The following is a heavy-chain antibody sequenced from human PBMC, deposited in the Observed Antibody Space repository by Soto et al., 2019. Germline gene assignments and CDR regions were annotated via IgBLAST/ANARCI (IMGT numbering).Heavy chain of an antibody. CDR1: GFTFSSYA. CDR2: ISWNCGSI. D-gene: IGHD6-6*01. Sequence: GGSLRLSCAASGFTFSSYAMSWVRQAPGKGLEWVSGISWNCGSIGYADSVKGRFTISRDNAKNSLYLQMNSLRAEDTALYYCAGGGDSSSFDYWGQGTLVTVSS. J-gene: IGHJ4*02. CDR3: AGGGDSSSFDY. V-gene: IGHV3-9*01.